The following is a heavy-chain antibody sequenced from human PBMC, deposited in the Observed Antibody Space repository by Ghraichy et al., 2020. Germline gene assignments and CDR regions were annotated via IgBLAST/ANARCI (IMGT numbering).Heavy chain of an antibody. CDR2: INPNSGGT. V-gene: IGHV1-2*02. J-gene: IGHJ4*02. CDR3: ARTLGYCSSTSCYSHYFDY. Sequence: ASVKVSCKASGYTFTGYYMHWVRQAPGQGLEWMGWINPNSGGTNYAQKFQGRVTMTRDTSISTAYMELSRLRSDDTAVYYCARTLGYCSSTSCYSHYFDYWGQGTLVTVSS. D-gene: IGHD2-2*01. CDR1: GYTFTGYY.